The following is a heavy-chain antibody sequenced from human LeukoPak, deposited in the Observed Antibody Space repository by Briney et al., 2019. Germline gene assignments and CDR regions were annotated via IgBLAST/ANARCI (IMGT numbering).Heavy chain of an antibody. CDR2: ISGSGGST. CDR3: ASSSSWYPIWFDP. J-gene: IGHJ5*02. D-gene: IGHD6-13*01. Sequence: GGSLRLSCAVSGITLSNYGMSWVRQAPGKGLEWVAGISGSGGSTNYADSVKGRFTISRDNAKNSLYLQMNSLRAEDTAVYYCASSSSWYPIWFDPWGQGTLVTVSS. CDR1: GITLSNYG. V-gene: IGHV3-23*01.